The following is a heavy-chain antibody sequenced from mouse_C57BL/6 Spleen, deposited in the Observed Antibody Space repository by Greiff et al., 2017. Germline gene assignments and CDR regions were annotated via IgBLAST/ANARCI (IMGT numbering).Heavy chain of an antibody. V-gene: IGHV1-20*01. J-gene: IGHJ2*01. CDR2: INPYNGDT. CDR3: ARWGYDYPDY. Sequence: VQLQQSGPELVKPGDSVTISCKASGYSFTGYFMNWVMQSHGKSLEWIGRINPYNGDTFYNQKFKGKATLTVDKSSSTAHMELRSLTSEASAVYYCARWGYDYPDYWGQGTTLTVSS. CDR1: GYSFTGYF. D-gene: IGHD2-4*01.